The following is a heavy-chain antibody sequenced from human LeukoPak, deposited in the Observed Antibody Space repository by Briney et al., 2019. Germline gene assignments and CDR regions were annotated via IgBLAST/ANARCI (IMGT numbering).Heavy chain of an antibody. J-gene: IGHJ4*02. D-gene: IGHD6-19*01. CDR3: ARETAVAGTYYSDY. CDR2: ISIDGSIT. Sequence: GGSLRLSCAASGFTFSSYWMHWVRQAPGKGLVWVSRISIDGSITTYADSVKGRFTTSRDNAKNTLYLQMNSLRAEDTAVYYCARETAVAGTYYSDYWGQGTLVTVSS. CDR1: GFTFSSYW. V-gene: IGHV3-74*01.